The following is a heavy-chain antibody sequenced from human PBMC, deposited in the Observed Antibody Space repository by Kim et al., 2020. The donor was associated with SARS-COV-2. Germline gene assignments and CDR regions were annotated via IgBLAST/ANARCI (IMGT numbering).Heavy chain of an antibody. CDR1: GFTFSSYA. V-gene: IGHV3-23*01. J-gene: IGHJ3*01. D-gene: IGHD2-2*01. CDR3: AKAGLVVL. Sequence: VSLRLSCAASGFTFSSYAMTWVRQAPGKGLEWVSGVSSGGDDTYYTDSVKGRFTISRDNSNNTLYLQMNRLRADDTAVYYCAKAGLVVLWGQGTMVTVSS. CDR2: VSSGGDDT.